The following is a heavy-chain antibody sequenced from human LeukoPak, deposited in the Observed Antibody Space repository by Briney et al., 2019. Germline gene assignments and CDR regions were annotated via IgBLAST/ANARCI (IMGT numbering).Heavy chain of an antibody. CDR3: ARDLGDGYFDY. CDR2: INPNSGGT. CDR1: GYTFTGYY. D-gene: IGHD3-16*01. V-gene: IGHV1-2*04. Sequence: ASVKVSCKASGYTFTGYYMHWVRQAPGQGLEWMGWINPNSGGTNYAQKFQGWVTMTRDTSISTAYMELSRLRSDDAAVYYCARDLGDGYFDYWGQGTLVTVSS. J-gene: IGHJ4*02.